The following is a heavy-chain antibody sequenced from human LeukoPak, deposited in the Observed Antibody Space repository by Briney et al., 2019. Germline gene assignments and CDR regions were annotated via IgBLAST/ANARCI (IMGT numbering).Heavy chain of an antibody. Sequence: ASVEVSCKASGYRFTGYYIHWVRQAPGQGLEWMGCINPDKGDTLYAQKLHDRVSMTRDTSVNTAYMELSSLTSDDTAVYYCAKDSELFYYGFGTDYWGQGTPVTVSS. J-gene: IGHJ4*02. CDR3: AKDSELFYYGFGTDY. D-gene: IGHD3-10*01. V-gene: IGHV1-2*02. CDR2: INPDKGDT. CDR1: GYRFTGYY.